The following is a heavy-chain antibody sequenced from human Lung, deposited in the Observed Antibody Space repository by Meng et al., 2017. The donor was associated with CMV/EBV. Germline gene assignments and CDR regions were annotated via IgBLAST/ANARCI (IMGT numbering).Heavy chain of an antibody. V-gene: IGHV3-23*01. Sequence: GGSLRLSCAASEFTFSNYAMSWVRQAPGRGLEWVSAITASGGSTYYTDSVKGRFTVSRDNSKNTLYLQMNNLRAEDTAVFYCAKAFSASWYREYYDYWGQGXLVTVSS. CDR3: AKAFSASWYREYYDY. J-gene: IGHJ4*02. D-gene: IGHD6-13*01. CDR2: ITASGGST. CDR1: EFTFSNYA.